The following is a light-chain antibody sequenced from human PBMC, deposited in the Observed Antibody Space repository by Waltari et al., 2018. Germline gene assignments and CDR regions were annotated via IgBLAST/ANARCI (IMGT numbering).Light chain of an antibody. J-gene: IGKJ2*01. CDR3: QQLYNWPRGA. CDR2: DVI. CDR1: QSVSTY. V-gene: IGKV3-11*01. Sequence: IVLTHSPATLSLSPGETATLSCRASQSVSTYIAWYQQKPGQAPRLLIYDVIRRATGIPARFSGSGSGTDFTLTISSLEPEDFAVYYCQQLYNWPRGAFGQGTKLEI.